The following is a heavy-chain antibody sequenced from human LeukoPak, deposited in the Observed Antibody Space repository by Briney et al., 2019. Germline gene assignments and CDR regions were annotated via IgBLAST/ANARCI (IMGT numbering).Heavy chain of an antibody. CDR1: GGSISSSSYY. CDR3: ARVCSSTSCSIDY. Sequence: PSETLSLTCTVSGGSISSSSYYWGWIRQPPGKGLEWIGSIYYSGSTYYNPSLKSRVTISVDTSKNQFSLKLSSVTAADTAVYYCARVCSSTSCSIDYWGQGTLVTVSS. CDR2: IYYSGST. D-gene: IGHD2-2*01. J-gene: IGHJ4*02. V-gene: IGHV4-39*01.